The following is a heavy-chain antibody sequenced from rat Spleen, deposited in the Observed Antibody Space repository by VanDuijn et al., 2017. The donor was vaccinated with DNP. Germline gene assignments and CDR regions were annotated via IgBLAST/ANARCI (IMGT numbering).Heavy chain of an antibody. V-gene: IGHV2-30*01. CDR2: IWTGGST. Sequence: VQLKESGPGLVQPSQTLSLACTVSGFSLTSFPVHWVRQPSGKGLEWMGVIWTGGSTEYNSALKSRLTITRDTSKNQVFLKMNSLQADDTGTYYCTRDPNSSYWFFDFWGPGTMVTVSS. J-gene: IGHJ1*01. CDR3: TRDPNSSYWFFDF. CDR1: GFSLTSFP. D-gene: IGHD5-1*01.